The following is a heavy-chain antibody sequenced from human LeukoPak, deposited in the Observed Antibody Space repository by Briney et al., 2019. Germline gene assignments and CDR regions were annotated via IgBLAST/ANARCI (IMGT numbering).Heavy chain of an antibody. CDR1: GFTFSSYS. CDR2: ISGSGGST. Sequence: PGGSLRLSCAASGFTFSSYSMSWVRQAPGKGLEWVSAISGSGGSTYYADSVKGRFTISRDNAQNTLYLQMNTLRAEDTALYYCAKQWVDCWGQGTLVTVSS. CDR3: AKQWVDC. J-gene: IGHJ4*02. V-gene: IGHV3-23*01. D-gene: IGHD1-26*01.